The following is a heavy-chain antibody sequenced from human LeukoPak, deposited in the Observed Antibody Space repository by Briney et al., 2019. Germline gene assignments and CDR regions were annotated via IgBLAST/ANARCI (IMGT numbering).Heavy chain of an antibody. CDR1: GRSFSGYY. CDR3: AKGLERGLDAFDI. D-gene: IGHD1-1*01. V-gene: IGHV4-34*01. CDR2: INHSGST. Sequence: SETLSLTCAVYGRSFSGYYWSWIRQPPGKGLEWIGEINHSGSTNYNPSLKSRVTISVDTSKNQFSLKLSSVTAADTAVYYCAKGLERGLDAFDIWGQGTMVTVSS. J-gene: IGHJ3*02.